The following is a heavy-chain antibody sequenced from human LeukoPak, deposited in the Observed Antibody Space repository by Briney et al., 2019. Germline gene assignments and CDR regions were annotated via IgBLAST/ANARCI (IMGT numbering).Heavy chain of an antibody. CDR2: ISSSSSYI. D-gene: IGHD6-19*01. J-gene: IGHJ4*02. CDR1: GFTFTTYW. CDR3: ARDGGSAWFLDY. Sequence: GGSLRLSCVGSGFTFTTYWMSWVRQAPGKGLEWVSSISSSSSYIYYADSVQGRFTISRDNARNSLFLQMNSLRAEDTAVYYCARDGGSAWFLDYWGQGTLVTVSS. V-gene: IGHV3-21*01.